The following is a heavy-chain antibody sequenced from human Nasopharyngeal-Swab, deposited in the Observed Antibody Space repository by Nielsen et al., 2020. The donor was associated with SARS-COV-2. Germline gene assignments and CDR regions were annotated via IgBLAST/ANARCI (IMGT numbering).Heavy chain of an antibody. J-gene: IGHJ4*02. CDR1: GGSFSGYY. D-gene: IGHD3-22*01. CDR2: INHSGST. Sequence: SETLSLTCAVYGGSFSGYYWSWIRQPPGKGLEWIGEINHSGSTNYNPSLKSRVTISVDTSKNQFSLKLSSVTAADTAVYYCARGYYYEVPDYWGQGKMVTVSA. CDR3: ARGYYYEVPDY. V-gene: IGHV4-34*01.